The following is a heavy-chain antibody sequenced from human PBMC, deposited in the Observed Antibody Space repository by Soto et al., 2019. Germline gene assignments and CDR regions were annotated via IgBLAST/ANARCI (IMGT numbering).Heavy chain of an antibody. D-gene: IGHD5-12*01. J-gene: IGHJ6*03. V-gene: IGHV5-51*01. CDR1: GYSFTSYW. Sequence: GESLKISCKGSGYSFTSYWIGWVRQMPGKGLEWMGIIYPGDSDTRYSPSFQGQVTISADKSISTAYLQWSSLKASDTAMYYCARIVATVYYYYYYYMDVWGKGTTVTVSS. CDR3: ARIVATVYYYYYYYMDV. CDR2: IYPGDSDT.